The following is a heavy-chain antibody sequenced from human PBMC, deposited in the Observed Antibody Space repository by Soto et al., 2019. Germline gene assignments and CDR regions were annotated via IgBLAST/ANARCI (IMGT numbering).Heavy chain of an antibody. D-gene: IGHD1-1*01. CDR2: ISGSSIFI. J-gene: IGHJ3*01. CDR1: GFSFSIYS. CDR3: ATGSPPTRRGRAFAF. V-gene: IGHV3-21*01. Sequence: EVQLVESGGGLVKPGGSLRLSCVASGFSFSIYSMNWVRQAPGKGLEWVSSISGSSIFIFSADSVKGRFNISRDNTQNAVFLEMNSLRAEDTAVYYCATGSPPTRRGRAFAFWGQGTVVTVSS.